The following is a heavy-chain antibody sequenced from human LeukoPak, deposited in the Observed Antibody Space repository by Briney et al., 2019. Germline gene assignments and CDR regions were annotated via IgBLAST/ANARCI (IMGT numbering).Heavy chain of an antibody. J-gene: IGHJ4*02. CDR1: GYTFTGYY. CDR2: INPNSGGT. D-gene: IGHD6-13*01. Sequence: GASVKLSCKASGYTFTGYYMHWVRQAPGQGLEWMGWINPNSGGTNYAQKFQGRVTMTRDTSISTAYMELSRLRSDDTAVYYCAREGAPYSSSWYFDYWGQGTLVTVSS. CDR3: AREGAPYSSSWYFDY. V-gene: IGHV1-2*02.